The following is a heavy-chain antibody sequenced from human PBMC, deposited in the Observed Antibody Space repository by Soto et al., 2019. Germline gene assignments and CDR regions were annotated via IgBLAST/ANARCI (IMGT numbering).Heavy chain of an antibody. Sequence: SETLSLTCTVSGGSISSGNYYWSWIRQPPGKGLEWIGFISYSGTTHYSASLRSRVSISVDTSKKQFFLDLSSVTAADTAVYYCATMGTPVTGLYYFDYWGQGTLVTVSS. V-gene: IGHV4-30-4*01. CDR3: ATMGTPVTGLYYFDY. CDR2: ISYSGTT. CDR1: GGSISSGNYY. D-gene: IGHD4-17*01. J-gene: IGHJ4*02.